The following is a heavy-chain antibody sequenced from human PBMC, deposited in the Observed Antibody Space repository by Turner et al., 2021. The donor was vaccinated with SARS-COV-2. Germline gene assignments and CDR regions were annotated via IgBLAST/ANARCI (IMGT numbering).Heavy chain of an antibody. CDR2: CDPEDGET. CDR3: ATGVAVAGTPSEYYYYYGMDV. D-gene: IGHD6-19*01. Sequence: QVQLVQSGAAVKKPGASVKVSCKVSGYSLTELSMHWVRQAPGKGLEWMGGCDPEDGETIYAQKFQGRVTMTEDTSTDTAYMELSSLRSEDTAVYYCATGVAVAGTPSEYYYYYGMDVWGQGTTVTVSS. V-gene: IGHV1-24*01. J-gene: IGHJ6*02. CDR1: GYSLTELS.